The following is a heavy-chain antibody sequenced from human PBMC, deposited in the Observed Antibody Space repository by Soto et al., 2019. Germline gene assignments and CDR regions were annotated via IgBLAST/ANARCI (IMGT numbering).Heavy chain of an antibody. CDR2: IKQDGSEK. D-gene: IGHD3-22*01. V-gene: IGHV3-7*01. J-gene: IGHJ6*02. CDR1: GFTFSSYG. CDR3: ARFYYDSSGYLPSPYYYYYGMDV. Sequence: GGSLRFSCAASGFTFSSYGMHWVRQAPGKGLEWVASIKQDGSEKYYVDSVKGRFTISRDNAKNSLYLQMNSLRAEDTAVYYCARFYYDSSGYLPSPYYYYYGMDVWGQGTTVTVSS.